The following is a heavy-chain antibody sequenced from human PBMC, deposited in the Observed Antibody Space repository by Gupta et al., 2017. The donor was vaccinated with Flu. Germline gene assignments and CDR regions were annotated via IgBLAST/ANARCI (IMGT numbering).Heavy chain of an antibody. Sequence: EVQLVESGGGLVQPGRSLRLSCAASGFTFVDYAMHWVRQAPGKGLEWVSGISWNSGSIGYADSVKGRFTISRDNAKNSLYLQMNSLRAEDTALYYCAKATARIAAAGYYFDYWGQGTLVTVSS. CDR3: AKATARIAAAGYYFDY. V-gene: IGHV3-9*01. CDR1: GFTFVDYA. D-gene: IGHD6-13*01. J-gene: IGHJ4*02. CDR2: ISWNSGSI.